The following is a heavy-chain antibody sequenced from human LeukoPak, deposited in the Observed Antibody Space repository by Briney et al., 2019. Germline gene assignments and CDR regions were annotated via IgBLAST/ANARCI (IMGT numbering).Heavy chain of an antibody. CDR3: ARGYMTADY. J-gene: IGHJ4*02. D-gene: IGHD2-2*02. CDR2: IKQDGSDK. CDR1: GLTLNNYW. Sequence: GGSLRLSCVASGLTLNNYWMSWVRQAPGKGLEWVASIKQDGSDKYYVDSVRGRFTISRDNAKNSLYLLMSSLRAGDTAVYYCARGYMTADYWGRGSLVTVSS. V-gene: IGHV3-7*05.